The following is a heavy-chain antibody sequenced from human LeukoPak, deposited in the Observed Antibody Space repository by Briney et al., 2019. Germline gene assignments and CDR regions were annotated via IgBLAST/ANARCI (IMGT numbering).Heavy chain of an antibody. D-gene: IGHD6-25*01. CDR2: ISGSGGST. CDR3: AKGVAAVWPVRAFDI. CDR1: GFTFSSYA. V-gene: IGHV3-23*01. Sequence: GGSLRLSCAASGFTFSSYAMSWVRQAPGQGLEWVSAISGSGGSTYYADSVQGRFTISRDNSKNTLYLQMNSLRAEDTAVYYCAKGVAAVWPVRAFDIWGQGTRVTVSS. J-gene: IGHJ3*02.